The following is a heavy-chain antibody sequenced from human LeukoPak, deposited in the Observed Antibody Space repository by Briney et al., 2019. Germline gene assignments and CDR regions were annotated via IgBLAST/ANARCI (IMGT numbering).Heavy chain of an antibody. CDR2: IYYSGST. D-gene: IGHD3-22*01. J-gene: IGHJ3*02. Sequence: SETLSLTCTVSGGSISSYYWSWIRQPPGKGLEWIGYIYYSGSTNYNPSLKSRVTISVDTSKNQFSLKLGSVTAADTAVYYCARSPGAYDSSGGAFDIWGQGTMVTVSS. CDR3: ARSPGAYDSSGGAFDI. CDR1: GGSISSYY. V-gene: IGHV4-59*12.